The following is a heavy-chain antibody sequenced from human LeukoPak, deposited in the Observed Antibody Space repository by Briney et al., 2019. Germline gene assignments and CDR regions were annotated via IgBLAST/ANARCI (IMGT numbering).Heavy chain of an antibody. Sequence: SETLSLTCSVSGGSITVYYWNWIRQSPGKGLEWIGSISYSGSTNYNPSLKSRVTISIDTSKNRFSLKVSSVIAADTAMYYRAXXXXXXXXSXXXDXXGQXTLVT. CDR3: AXXXXXXXXSXXXDX. D-gene: IGHD2-2*01. CDR1: GGSITVYY. J-gene: IGHJ4*02. CDR2: ISYSGST. V-gene: IGHV4-59*12.